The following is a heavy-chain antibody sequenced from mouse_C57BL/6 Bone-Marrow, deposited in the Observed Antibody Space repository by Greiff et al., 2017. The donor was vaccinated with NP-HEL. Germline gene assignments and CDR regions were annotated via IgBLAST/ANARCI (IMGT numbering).Heavy chain of an antibody. Sequence: EVHLVESGGGLVKPGGSLKLSCAASGFTFSDYGMHWVRQAPEKGLEWVAYISSGSSTIYYADTVKGRFTISRDNAKNTLFLQMTSLRSEDTALYYCARVCYTRDYFDYWGQGTTLTVSS. J-gene: IGHJ2*01. CDR2: ISSGSSTI. CDR1: GFTFSDYG. D-gene: IGHD1-1*01. CDR3: ARVCYTRDYFDY. V-gene: IGHV5-17*01.